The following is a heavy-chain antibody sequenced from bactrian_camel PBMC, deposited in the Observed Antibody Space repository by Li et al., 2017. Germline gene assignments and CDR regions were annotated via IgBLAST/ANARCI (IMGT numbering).Heavy chain of an antibody. J-gene: IGHJ5*01. CDR1: GYTKC. D-gene: IGHD1*01. Sequence: LVESGGGSVQAGGSLRLHCATSGYTKCMAWFRQVTGREREAVASIAMDGSTSYIDSVKGRFTISRDNAKNALYLQMNALKPEDSAMYYCAAARGRNLEGRGRCTLGFEWWGQG. CDR2: IAMDGST. CDR3: AAARGRNLEGRGRCTLGFEW. V-gene: IGHV3S53*01.